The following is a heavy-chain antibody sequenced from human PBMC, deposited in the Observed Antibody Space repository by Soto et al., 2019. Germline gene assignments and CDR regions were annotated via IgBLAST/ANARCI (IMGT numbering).Heavy chain of an antibody. CDR1: GGTFSSYA. CDR3: ASTCGGGSCYSLAEYFQH. V-gene: IGHV1-69*01. CDR2: IIPIFGTA. Sequence: QVQLVQSGAEVKKPGSSVKVSCKASGGTFSSYAISWVRQAPGQGLEWMGGIIPIFGTANYAQKFQGRVTITADESTSTAYMGLGSLRSEDTAVYYCASTCGGGSCYSLAEYFQHWGQGTLVTVSS. D-gene: IGHD2-15*01. J-gene: IGHJ1*01.